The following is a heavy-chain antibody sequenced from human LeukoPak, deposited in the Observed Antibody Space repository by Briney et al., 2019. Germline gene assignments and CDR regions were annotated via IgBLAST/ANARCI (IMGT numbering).Heavy chain of an antibody. CDR3: ARVRDDYTYFDC. J-gene: IGHJ4*02. CDR2: INSDGSRT. V-gene: IGHV3-74*01. CDR1: GFSFSSYS. Sequence: GGSLRLSCAAPGFSFSSYSMNWVRQAPGKGLMWVSRINSDGSRTTYADSVRGRFTISRDNAKSTLYLQMNSLRAEDTAVYYCARVRDDYTYFDCWGQGTLVTVSS. D-gene: IGHD4-11*01.